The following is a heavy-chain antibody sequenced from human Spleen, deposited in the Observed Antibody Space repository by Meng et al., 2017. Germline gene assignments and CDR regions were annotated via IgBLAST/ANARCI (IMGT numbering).Heavy chain of an antibody. Sequence: QVQLVQSGAEVRKPGASVKVSCKASGYTYTHHGIGWVRQAPGQSLEWMGWITPGSGNTKYSQKFQGRLTITTDTSASKAYMELSTLRSEDTAVYYCARDFTSGSSGDPWGQGTLVTVSS. D-gene: IGHD6-19*01. CDR3: ARDFTSGSSGDP. J-gene: IGHJ5*02. CDR2: ITPGSGNT. V-gene: IGHV1-3*01. CDR1: GYTYTHHG.